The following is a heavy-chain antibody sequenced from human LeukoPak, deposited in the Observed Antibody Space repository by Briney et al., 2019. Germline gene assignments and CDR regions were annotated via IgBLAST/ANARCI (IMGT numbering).Heavy chain of an antibody. Sequence: SQTLSLTCTVSGDSLGNYYGSWVRQPAGKGLEWIGYIYYSESTNYNPSLKSRVTISTDTSQSQFSLNLRSVTAEDRGIYYCVRGRCRNRGCRPSLDYWGEGTQVTVSS. CDR2: IYYSEST. J-gene: IGHJ4*02. CDR1: GDSLGNYY. CDR3: VRGRCRNRGCRPSLDY. D-gene: IGHD3-10*01. V-gene: IGHV4-59*01.